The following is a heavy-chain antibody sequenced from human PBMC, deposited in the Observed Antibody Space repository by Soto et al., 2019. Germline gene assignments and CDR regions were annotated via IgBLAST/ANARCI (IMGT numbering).Heavy chain of an antibody. D-gene: IGHD3-16*01. CDR2: ISRGGNFI. Sequence: GGSLRLSCVVSGFTFSDYCMNWVRQAPGRGLEWVATISRGGNFIYYADSVRGRFTISRDNAENSLYLQMNSLGVEDTAIYYFTRTLSAFGEVNGAHWVDPWGQGTQVIVSS. CDR1: GFTFSDYC. V-gene: IGHV3-21*04. J-gene: IGHJ5*02. CDR3: TRTLSAFGEVNGAHWVDP.